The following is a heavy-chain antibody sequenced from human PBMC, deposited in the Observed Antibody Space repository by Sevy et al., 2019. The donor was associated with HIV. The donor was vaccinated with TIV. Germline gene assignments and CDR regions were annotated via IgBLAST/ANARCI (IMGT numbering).Heavy chain of an antibody. J-gene: IGHJ3*02. Sequence: GGSLRLSCAASGFTFSSYAMHWVRQAPGKGLEWVAVISYDGSNKYYADSVKGRFTISRDNSKNTLYLQMNSLRAEETAVYYCARVNGGCSSTSCFAWGGVTNAFDIWGQGTMVTVSS. D-gene: IGHD2-2*01. CDR3: ARVNGGCSSTSCFAWGGVTNAFDI. V-gene: IGHV3-30-3*01. CDR1: GFTFSSYA. CDR2: ISYDGSNK.